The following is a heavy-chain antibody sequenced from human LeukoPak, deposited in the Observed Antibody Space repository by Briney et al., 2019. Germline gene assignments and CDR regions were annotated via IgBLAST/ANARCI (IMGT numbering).Heavy chain of an antibody. CDR1: GYMFTHYW. D-gene: IGHD5-18*01. Sequence: GESLKISCKGSGYMFTHYWIAWVRQMPGKGLEWMGIIYPADSDTRYSPSFQGQVTISADKSISTSYLQWSSLEASDTAMYYCARGDTTMVPGYFDYWGQGTLVTVSS. CDR3: ARGDTTMVPGYFDY. V-gene: IGHV5-51*01. J-gene: IGHJ4*02. CDR2: IYPADSDT.